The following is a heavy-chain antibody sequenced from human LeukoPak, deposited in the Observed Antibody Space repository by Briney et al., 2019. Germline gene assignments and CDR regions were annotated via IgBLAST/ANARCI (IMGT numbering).Heavy chain of an antibody. D-gene: IGHD5-18*01. J-gene: IGHJ4*02. CDR2: IKQDGSEK. V-gene: IGHV3-7*05. Sequence: PGGSLRLSCAASGFPFGGYWMSWVRQAPGKGLEWVANIKQDGSEKYYVDSVKGQFTISRDNAKNSLYLQMTRMRVDDPAVHYCARESVQLWLYVFDYWGQGSLVTVSS. CDR3: ARESVQLWLYVFDY. CDR1: GFPFGGYW.